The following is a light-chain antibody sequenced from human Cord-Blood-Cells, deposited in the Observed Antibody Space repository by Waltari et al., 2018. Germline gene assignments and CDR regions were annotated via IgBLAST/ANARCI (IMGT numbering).Light chain of an antibody. Sequence: DIQMTQSPSTLSASVGDRVTITCRASQSISSWLAWYQQKPGKAPKLLIYKASSLESGVPSRFSGSGSGTEFTLTISSLQPDDFATYYCQQYNSYSPGLTCGGGTKVEIK. V-gene: IGKV1-5*03. CDR3: QQYNSYSPGLT. J-gene: IGKJ4*01. CDR2: KAS. CDR1: QSISSW.